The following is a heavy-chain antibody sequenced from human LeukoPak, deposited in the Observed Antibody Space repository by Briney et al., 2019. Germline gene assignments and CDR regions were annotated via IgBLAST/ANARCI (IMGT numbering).Heavy chain of an antibody. D-gene: IGHD3-10*01. CDR3: ARDRSTMVRGAHYFDY. CDR1: GFTFSSYS. V-gene: IGHV3-21*01. CDR2: ISSSSSYI. Sequence: PGGSLRLSCAASGFTFSSYSMNWVRQAPGKGLEWVSSISSSSSYINYADSVKGRFTISRDNAKNSLYLQMNSLRAEDTAVYYCARDRSTMVRGAHYFDYWGQGTLVTVSS. J-gene: IGHJ4*02.